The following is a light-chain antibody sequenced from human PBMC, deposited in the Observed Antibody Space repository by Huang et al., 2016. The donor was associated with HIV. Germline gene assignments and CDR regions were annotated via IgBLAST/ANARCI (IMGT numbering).Light chain of an antibody. CDR1: QSVSTN. V-gene: IGKV3-15*01. CDR3: QQYNNWPPWT. J-gene: IGKJ1*01. CDR2: GAF. Sequence: EIVMTQSPATLSVSPGERATLSCRASQSVSTNLAWYQQKPGQAPRLLIYGAFIRATGIQARFSGSGSGTEFTLTISSLQSEDFAVYYCQQYNNWPPWTFGQGTKVEIK.